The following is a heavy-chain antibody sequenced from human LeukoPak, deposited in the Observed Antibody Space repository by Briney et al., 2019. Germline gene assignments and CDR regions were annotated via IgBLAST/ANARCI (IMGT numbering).Heavy chain of an antibody. CDR1: GFTFSSYA. CDR2: ISGSGGIA. J-gene: IGHJ4*02. Sequence: PGGSLRLSCAASGFTFSSYAMSWVRQAPGKGLEWVSVISGSGGIAYYADSVKGRFTIPRDNSRNTLYLQMNSLRAEDTAVYYCAKAGYCSGGSCYGFDYWGQGTLLTVSS. V-gene: IGHV3-23*01. CDR3: AKAGYCSGGSCYGFDY. D-gene: IGHD2-15*01.